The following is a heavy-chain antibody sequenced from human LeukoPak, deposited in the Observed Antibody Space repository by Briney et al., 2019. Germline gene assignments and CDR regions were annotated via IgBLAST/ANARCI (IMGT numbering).Heavy chain of an antibody. V-gene: IGHV4-39*07. D-gene: IGHD3-3*01. Sequence: SETLSLTCTVSGGSISSSSYYWGWIRQPPGKGLEWIGSIYYSGSTYYNPSLKSRVTISVDTSKNQFSLKLSSVTAADTAVYYCARGGTYYDFWSGYYPASDYWGQGTLVTVSS. J-gene: IGHJ4*02. CDR1: GGSISSSSYY. CDR3: ARGGTYYDFWSGYYPASDY. CDR2: IYYSGST.